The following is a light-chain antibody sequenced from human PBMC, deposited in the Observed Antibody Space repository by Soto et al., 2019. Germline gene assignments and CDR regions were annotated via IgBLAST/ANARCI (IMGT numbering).Light chain of an antibody. V-gene: IGKV1-39*01. Sequence: DIQMTQSPSSLSASVGDTVTITCRASQSISVHLNWYQQKPGNVPKLLIYAASNLHSGVPSRFSGSGSETDFALTISSLQPEDFATYYCQQSFITPYTFGQGTRLEIK. J-gene: IGKJ2*01. CDR2: AAS. CDR1: QSISVH. CDR3: QQSFITPYT.